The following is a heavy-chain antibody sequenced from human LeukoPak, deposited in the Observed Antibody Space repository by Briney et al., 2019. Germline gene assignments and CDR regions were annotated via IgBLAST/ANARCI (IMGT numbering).Heavy chain of an antibody. V-gene: IGHV3-9*01. CDR1: GFTFDDYA. J-gene: IGHJ4*02. CDR2: ISWNSGSI. D-gene: IGHD6-6*01. Sequence: PGGSLRLSCAASGFTFDDYAMHWVRQAPGKGLEWVSGISWNSGSIGYADSVKGRFTISRDNAKNSLYLQMNSLRAEDTALYYCAKGIVSNSALIYFDYWGQGTLVTVSS. CDR3: AKGIVSNSALIYFDY.